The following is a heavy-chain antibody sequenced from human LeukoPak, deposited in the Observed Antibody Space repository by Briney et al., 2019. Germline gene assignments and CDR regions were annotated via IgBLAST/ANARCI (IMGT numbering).Heavy chain of an antibody. D-gene: IGHD2-2*01. CDR2: IYHSGST. V-gene: IGHV4-30-2*01. Sequence: PSETLSLTCTVSGASFSSGGYSWSWIRQPPGKGLEWIGYIYHSGSTYYNPSLKSRVTISVDRSKNQFSLKLSSVTAADTAVYYCARVVGLSPFDPWGQGTLVTVSS. CDR1: GASFSSGGYS. CDR3: ARVVGLSPFDP. J-gene: IGHJ5*02.